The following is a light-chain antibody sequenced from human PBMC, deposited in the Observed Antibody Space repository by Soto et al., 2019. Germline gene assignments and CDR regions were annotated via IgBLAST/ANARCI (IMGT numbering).Light chain of an antibody. CDR3: QQYGTSPPT. V-gene: IGKV3-20*01. Sequence: EIVFTQSPYTLSLSPGERATLSCRASQSVSRTYLAWYQQKPGQAPRLLIYDASNRATGFPDRFSGSGSGTDFTLTISRLEPEDFAVYYCQQYGTSPPTFGQGTKVDIK. CDR1: QSVSRTY. CDR2: DAS. J-gene: IGKJ1*01.